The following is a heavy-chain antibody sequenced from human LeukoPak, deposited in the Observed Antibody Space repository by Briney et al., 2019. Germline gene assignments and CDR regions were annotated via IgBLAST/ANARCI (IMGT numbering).Heavy chain of an antibody. V-gene: IGHV4-39*07. CDR3: AGGVLGGYNWFDP. CDR2: IYYSGST. J-gene: IGHJ5*02. D-gene: IGHD3-3*01. Sequence: SETLSLTCTVSGGSISSSSYYWGWIRQPSGKGLEWIGSIYYSGSTYYNPSLKSRVTISVDTSKNQFSLKLSSVTAADTAVYYCAGGVLGGYNWFDPWGQGTLVTVSS. CDR1: GGSISSSSYY.